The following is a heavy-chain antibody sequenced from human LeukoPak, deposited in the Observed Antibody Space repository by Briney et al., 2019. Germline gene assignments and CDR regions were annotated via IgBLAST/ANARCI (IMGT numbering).Heavy chain of an antibody. V-gene: IGHV1-2*02. CDR3: ARDYYGSGSPDY. D-gene: IGHD3-10*01. CDR2: INRNSGGT. CDR1: GYTFTGYY. J-gene: IGHJ4*02. Sequence: GASVEVSCKASGYTFTGYYMHWVRQAPGQGLEGMGWINRNSGGTNYAQKFQGRVTMTRDTSISTAYMELSRLRSDDTAVYYCARDYYGSGSPDYWGQGTLVTVSS.